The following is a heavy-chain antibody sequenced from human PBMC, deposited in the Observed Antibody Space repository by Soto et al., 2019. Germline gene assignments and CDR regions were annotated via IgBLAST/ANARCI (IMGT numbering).Heavy chain of an antibody. CDR3: ARAGSDRSNTDCYQVHF. CDR2: INAGNAYT. Sequence: ASVKVSCKASGYTFTSYAMHWVRQAPGQRLEWMGWINAGNAYTKYSQKFQGRVTIARDTSAPTAYMELSSTSSEDTAVYYCARAGSDRSNTDCYQVHFRAQGSLVPVSS. J-gene: IGHJ1*01. V-gene: IGHV1-3*01. CDR1: GYTFTSYA. D-gene: IGHD2-21*02.